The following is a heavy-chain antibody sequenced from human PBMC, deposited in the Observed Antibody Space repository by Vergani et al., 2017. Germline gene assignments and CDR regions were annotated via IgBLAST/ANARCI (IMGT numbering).Heavy chain of an antibody. CDR3: ARRGGERLWFGERNYYYYCMDV. CDR2: IYPGDSDT. D-gene: IGHD3-10*01. CDR1: GYSFTSYW. Sequence: EVQLVQSGAEVKKPGESLKISCKGSGYSFTSYWIGWVRQMPGKGLEWMGIIYPGDSDTRYRPSFQGQVTISADKSISPAYLQWSSLKASDTAMYYCARRGGERLWFGERNYYYYCMDVWSQGTTVTVSS. V-gene: IGHV5-51*01. J-gene: IGHJ6*02.